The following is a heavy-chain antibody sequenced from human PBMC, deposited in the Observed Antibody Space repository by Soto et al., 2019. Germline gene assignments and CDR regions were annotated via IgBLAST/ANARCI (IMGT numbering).Heavy chain of an antibody. Sequence: PSETLSLTCTVSGGSISSYYLSWIRQPPGKGLEWIGYIYYSGRTDYKSSLKSRVTISLDPSKNQVSLKFNSVTAADTAVYYCARGGYSGRLYYFDYWGLGTLVTVSS. D-gene: IGHD2-15*01. CDR1: GGSISSYY. V-gene: IGHV4-59*01. J-gene: IGHJ4*02. CDR2: IYYSGRT. CDR3: ARGGYSGRLYYFDY.